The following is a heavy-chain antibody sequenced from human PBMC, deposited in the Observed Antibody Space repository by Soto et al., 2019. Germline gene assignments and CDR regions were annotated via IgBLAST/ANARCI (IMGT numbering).Heavy chain of an antibody. CDR3: PRHYHGFDY. D-gene: IGHD3-16*02. Sequence: RGESRNISCKGSGSSLSTIWIAWARQMPGKGMEWVGVIFVGPSDTRYGPSFQGQVTLSVDKSITNAYMEWNRIKILDTAIYYCPRHYHGFDYWGPGPPVNVSS. V-gene: IGHV5-51*01. CDR1: GSSLSTIW. J-gene: IGHJ4*02. CDR2: IFVGPSDT.